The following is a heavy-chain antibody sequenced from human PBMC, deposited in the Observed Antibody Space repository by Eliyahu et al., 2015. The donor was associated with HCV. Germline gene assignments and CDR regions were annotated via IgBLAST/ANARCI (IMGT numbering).Heavy chain of an antibody. CDR2: IWYDGSNK. CDR3: ARDPSPADYYDSSGFEYYYGMDV. D-gene: IGHD3-22*01. Sequence: QVQLVESGGGVVQPGRSLRLSCAASGFTFISYGXHWVXRAPGKGLEWVAVIWYDGSNKHYADSVKGRFTISRDNSKNTLYLQMNSLRAEDTAVYYCARDPSPADYYDSSGFEYYYGMDVWGQGTTVTVSS. V-gene: IGHV3-33*08. J-gene: IGHJ6*02. CDR1: GFTFISYG.